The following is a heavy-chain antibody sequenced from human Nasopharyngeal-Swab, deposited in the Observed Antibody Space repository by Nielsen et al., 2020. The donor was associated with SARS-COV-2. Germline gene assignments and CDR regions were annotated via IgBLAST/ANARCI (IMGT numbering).Heavy chain of an antibody. Sequence: ASVKVSCKASGYTFTGYYMHWVRQAPGQGLEWMGRINPNSGDTNYAQKFQGRVTMTRDTSISTAYMELSRLRSDDTAVYYCARDMGSIFGVIILFDYWGQGTLVTVSS. CDR1: GYTFTGYY. D-gene: IGHD3-3*01. CDR2: INPNSGDT. J-gene: IGHJ4*02. V-gene: IGHV1-2*06. CDR3: ARDMGSIFGVIILFDY.